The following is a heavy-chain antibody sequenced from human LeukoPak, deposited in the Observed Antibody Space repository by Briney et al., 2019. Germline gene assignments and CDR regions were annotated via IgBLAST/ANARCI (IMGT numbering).Heavy chain of an antibody. Sequence: PGGSLRLSCAASGFTFDDYGMSWVRQAPGKGLERVSGINWNGGSTGYADSVKGRFTISRDNAKNSLYLQMNSLRAEDTALYYCARDVYSGSLGTDAFDIWGQGTMVTVSS. J-gene: IGHJ3*02. CDR2: INWNGGST. CDR1: GFTFDDYG. V-gene: IGHV3-20*04. CDR3: ARDVYSGSLGTDAFDI. D-gene: IGHD1-26*01.